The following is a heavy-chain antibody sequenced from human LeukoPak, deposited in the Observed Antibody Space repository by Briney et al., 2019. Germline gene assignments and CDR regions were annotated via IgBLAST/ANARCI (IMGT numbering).Heavy chain of an antibody. J-gene: IGHJ4*02. V-gene: IGHV4-59*05. CDR1: GGSISSYY. D-gene: IGHD5-18*01. CDR3: ARQGRGYSYGTTSDY. Sequence: SETLSLTCAVSGGSISSYYWSWIRQPPGKGLEWIGSIYNSGSTYYNPSLKSRVTISVDTSKNQFSLKLSSVTAADTAVYYCARQGRGYSYGTTSDYWGQGTLVTVSS. CDR2: IYNSGST.